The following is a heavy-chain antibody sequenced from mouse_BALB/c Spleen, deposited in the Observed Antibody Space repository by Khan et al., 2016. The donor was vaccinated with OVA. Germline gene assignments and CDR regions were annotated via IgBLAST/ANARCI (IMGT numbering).Heavy chain of an antibody. J-gene: IGHJ3*01. D-gene: IGHD2-14*01. Sequence: VQLQQSGAELARPGASVKMSCKASGYTFTSYTIHWIKERPGQGLEWIGYINPSNGYTTYNQKFKDKATLTPDKSSTTAYLQLSSLTSDDSAVYNCVRDGAYHRNDGWFAYWGQGTLVTVSA. CDR3: VRDGAYHRNDGWFAY. CDR2: INPSNGYT. CDR1: GYTFTSYT. V-gene: IGHV1-4*01.